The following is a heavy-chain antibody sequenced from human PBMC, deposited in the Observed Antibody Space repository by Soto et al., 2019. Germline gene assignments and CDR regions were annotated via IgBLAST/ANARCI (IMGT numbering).Heavy chain of an antibody. CDR3: ARAGSPAGPDIVVVVAAKGYDY. J-gene: IGHJ4*02. D-gene: IGHD2-15*01. CDR1: GYTFTSYD. V-gene: IGHV1-8*01. CDR2: MNPNSGNT. Sequence: GASVKVSCKASGYTFTSYDINWVRQATGQGLEWMGWMNPNSGNTGYAQKFQGRVTMTRNTSISTAYMELSSLRSGDTAVYYCARAGSPAGPDIVVVVAAKGYDYWGQGTLVTVSS.